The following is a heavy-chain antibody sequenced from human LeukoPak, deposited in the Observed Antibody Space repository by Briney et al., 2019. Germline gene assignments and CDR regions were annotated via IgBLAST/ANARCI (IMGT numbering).Heavy chain of an antibody. Sequence: GGSLRLSCVASGFTFSSYEMNWVRQVPGKALEWVSYIDFGGRNINYADHVKGRFTISRDNAKNSVYLQMNSLRAEDTAVYYCARGIGLERRYFQFDYWGQGILVTVSS. CDR2: IDFGGRNI. CDR3: ARGIGLERRYFQFDY. CDR1: GFTFSSYE. D-gene: IGHD1-1*01. V-gene: IGHV3-48*03. J-gene: IGHJ4*02.